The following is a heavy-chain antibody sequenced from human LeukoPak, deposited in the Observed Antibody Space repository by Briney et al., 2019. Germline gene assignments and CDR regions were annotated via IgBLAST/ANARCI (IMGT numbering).Heavy chain of an antibody. CDR2: ISGSGGST. CDR1: GFTFSSYA. CDR3: AKAYPPYCSSTSCYDAFDI. V-gene: IGHV3-23*01. D-gene: IGHD2-2*01. J-gene: IGHJ3*02. Sequence: QPGGSLRLSCAASGFTFSSYAMSWVRQAPGKGLEWVSAISGSGGSTYYADSVKGRFTISRDNSKNTLYLQMNSLRAEDTAVYYCAKAYPPYCSSTSCYDAFDIWGQGTMVTVSS.